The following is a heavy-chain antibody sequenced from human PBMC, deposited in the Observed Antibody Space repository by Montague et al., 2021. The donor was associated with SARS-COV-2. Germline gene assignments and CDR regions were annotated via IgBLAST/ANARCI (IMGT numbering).Heavy chain of an antibody. CDR3: TADFSDTAEQMAQTDL. CDR1: GFTFSSAW. D-gene: IGHD5-24*01. Sequence: SLRLSCAASGFTFSSAWMTWVRQSPGKGLEWVGRIKSKAVGGAIQYATSVKGRFTISRDDSDNTLYLQMDSLTTEDTAVYYCTADFSDTAEQMAQTDLWGQGTLVTVSS. J-gene: IGHJ5*02. CDR2: IKSKAVGGAI. V-gene: IGHV3-15*01.